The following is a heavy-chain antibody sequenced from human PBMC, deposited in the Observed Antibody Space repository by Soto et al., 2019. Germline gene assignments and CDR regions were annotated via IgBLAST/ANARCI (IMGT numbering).Heavy chain of an antibody. Sequence: QVQLVESGGGVVQPGRSLRLSCAASGFTFSSYGMHWVRQAPGKGLEWVAVIWYDGSNKYYADSVTGRFTISRDNSKNTLYLQMNSLRAEDTAVYYCARDPQASIAALVTRGYYYGMDVWGQGTTVTVSS. CDR2: IWYDGSNK. CDR1: GFTFSSYG. D-gene: IGHD6-6*01. J-gene: IGHJ6*02. V-gene: IGHV3-33*01. CDR3: ARDPQASIAALVTRGYYYGMDV.